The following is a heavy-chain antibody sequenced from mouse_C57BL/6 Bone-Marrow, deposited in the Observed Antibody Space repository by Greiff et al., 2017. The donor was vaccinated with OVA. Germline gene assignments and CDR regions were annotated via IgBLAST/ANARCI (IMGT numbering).Heavy chain of an antibody. V-gene: IGHV5-16*01. Sequence: DVKLVESEGGLVQPGSSMKLSCTASGFTFSDYYMAWVRQVPEKGLEWVAHINYDGSSTYYLDSLKSRFIISRDNAKNILYLQMSSLKSEDTATYYCARDRRGYDVWAMDYWGQGTSVTVSS. CDR1: GFTFSDYY. CDR2: INYDGSST. CDR3: ARDRRGYDVWAMDY. D-gene: IGHD2-2*01. J-gene: IGHJ4*01.